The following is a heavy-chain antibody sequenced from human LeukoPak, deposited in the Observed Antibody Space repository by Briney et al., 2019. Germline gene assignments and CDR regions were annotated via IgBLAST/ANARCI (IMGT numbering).Heavy chain of an antibody. V-gene: IGHV4-34*01. Sequence: SETLSLTCAVYGGSFSGYYWSWIRQPPGKGLEWIGEINHSGSTNYNPSLKSRVTISVDTSKNQFSLRLSSVTAADTAVYYCVRAGSWYFDLWGRGTLVTVSS. CDR2: INHSGST. CDR3: VRAGSWYFDL. J-gene: IGHJ2*01. CDR1: GGSFSGYY.